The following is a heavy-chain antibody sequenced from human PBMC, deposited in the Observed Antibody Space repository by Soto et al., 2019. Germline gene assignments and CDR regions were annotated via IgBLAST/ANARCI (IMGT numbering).Heavy chain of an antibody. J-gene: IGHJ6*03. CDR1: GGSFSGYY. D-gene: IGHD3-3*01. Sequence: SETLSLTCAVYGGSFSGYYWSWIRQPPGKGLEWIGEINHSGSTNYTPSLKSRVTISVDTSKSQFSLKLSSVTAADTAIYYCARGVSNYDFWSGYSHYYYYMDVWGKGTTVTVSS. CDR2: INHSGST. V-gene: IGHV4-34*01. CDR3: ARGVSNYDFWSGYSHYYYYMDV.